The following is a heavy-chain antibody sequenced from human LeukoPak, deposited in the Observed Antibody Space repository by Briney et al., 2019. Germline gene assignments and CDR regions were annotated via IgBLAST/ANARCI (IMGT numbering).Heavy chain of an antibody. D-gene: IGHD6-19*01. V-gene: IGHV1-2*02. J-gene: IGHJ4*02. Sequence: ASVKVSCKASGYTFTDYYIHWVRQALGQGLEWMGWINPNSGDTNYARKFQGRVTMTRDTSIRTAYMVLSSLRSDDTAVFYCARGPVRSPHLDFWGQGTLVTVSS. CDR2: INPNSGDT. CDR1: GYTFTDYY. CDR3: ARGPVRSPHLDF.